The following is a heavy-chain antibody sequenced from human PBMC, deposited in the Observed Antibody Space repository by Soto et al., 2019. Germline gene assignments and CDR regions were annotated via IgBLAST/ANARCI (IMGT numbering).Heavy chain of an antibody. V-gene: IGHV1-69*01. Sequence: QAQVVQSGAEVRKPGSSVKLSCKASEGTFNSYAIAWVRQAPGQGLEWMGGIIPYYNTLNYAQKFQDRVTITEDASTNTVYMELSSLRSDDTAVYFCASGASRWYPYFFDSWDQGTLVTVSS. CDR3: ASGASRWYPYFFDS. J-gene: IGHJ4*02. CDR1: EGTFNSYA. CDR2: IIPYYNTL. D-gene: IGHD6-13*01.